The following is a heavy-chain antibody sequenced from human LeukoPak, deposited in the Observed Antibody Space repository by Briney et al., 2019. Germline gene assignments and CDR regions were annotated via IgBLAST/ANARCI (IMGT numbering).Heavy chain of an antibody. CDR2: IKQDGSEK. D-gene: IGHD3-16*01. Sequence: GGSLRLSCAASGFTFTDYWMSWVRQAPGKGLEWMANIKQDGSEKYYLDSVKGRFTISRDNAKNSLYLQMNSLRAEDTALYYCAKDSSRLITFGGVTDWGQGTLVTVSS. V-gene: IGHV3-7*03. CDR1: GFTFTDYW. J-gene: IGHJ4*02. CDR3: AKDSSRLITFGGVTD.